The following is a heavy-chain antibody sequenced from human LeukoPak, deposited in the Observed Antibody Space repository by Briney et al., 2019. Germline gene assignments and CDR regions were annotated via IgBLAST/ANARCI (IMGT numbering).Heavy chain of an antibody. CDR1: GFSFSNYW. Sequence: GGSLRLSCAASGFSFSNYWMTWVRQAPGKGLEWVAHMKEDGNEKYYVDSVKGRFTISRDNAKNSLYLQMNSLRAEDTAVYYCARGWYDGDWFDPWGQGTLVTVSS. J-gene: IGHJ5*02. CDR3: ARGWYDGDWFDP. V-gene: IGHV3-7*03. D-gene: IGHD6-19*01. CDR2: MKEDGNEK.